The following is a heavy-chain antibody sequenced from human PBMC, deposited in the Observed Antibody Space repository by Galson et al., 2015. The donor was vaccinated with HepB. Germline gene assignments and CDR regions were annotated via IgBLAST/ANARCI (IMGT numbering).Heavy chain of an antibody. J-gene: IGHJ4*02. CDR1: GFTFSTYG. V-gene: IGHV3-30*18. Sequence: SLRLSCAASGFTFSTYGMHWVRQAPGKGLEWVAVISYDKNNKYYADSVKGRFTISRDNSKNMLYLQMNSLRAEDTAVYYCAKDVSLYFGELYPPHYWGQGTLVTVSS. CDR2: ISYDKNNK. CDR3: AKDVSLYFGELYPPHY. D-gene: IGHD3-10*01.